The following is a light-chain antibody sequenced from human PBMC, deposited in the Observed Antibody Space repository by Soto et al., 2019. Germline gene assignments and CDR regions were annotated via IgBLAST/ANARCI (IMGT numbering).Light chain of an antibody. CDR1: SSDVGGYNY. V-gene: IGLV2-14*01. J-gene: IGLJ3*02. Sequence: QSALTQPASVSGSPGQSITISCTGTSSDVGGYNYVSWYQQHPGKAPKLMIYEVSNRPSGVSNRFSGSKSGNTASLTISGLPAEDEADYYCTSYTSSSPRVFGGGTKLTVL. CDR2: EVS. CDR3: TSYTSSSPRV.